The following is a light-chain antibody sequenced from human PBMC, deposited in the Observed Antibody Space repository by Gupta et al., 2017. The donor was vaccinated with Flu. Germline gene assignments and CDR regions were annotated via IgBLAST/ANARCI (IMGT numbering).Light chain of an antibody. Sequence: DVVMTQSPLSLPVTLGQPASISCRSSQSLVYSDGETYLNWFQQRPGQSPRRLLYKVSKRDSGVPERFSGSGSGTDFTLIITRVEAEDIGVYYCRQGTHWPGTFGQGTKVELK. CDR3: RQGTHWPGT. CDR1: QSLVYSDGETY. CDR2: KVS. V-gene: IGKV2-30*01. J-gene: IGKJ1*01.